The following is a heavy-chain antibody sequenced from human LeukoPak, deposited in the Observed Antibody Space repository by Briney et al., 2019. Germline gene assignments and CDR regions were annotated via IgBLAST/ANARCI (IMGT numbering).Heavy chain of an antibody. V-gene: IGHV3-9*01. CDR3: AKDIAVWGSYASHFDY. Sequence: GGSLRLSCAASGFTFDDYAMHWVRQAPGKGLEWVSGISWSCGSIDYADSVKGRFTISRDNAKNSLYLQMNSLRAEDTALYYCAKDIAVWGSYASHFDYWGQGTLVTVSS. J-gene: IGHJ4*02. D-gene: IGHD3-16*01. CDR2: ISWSCGSI. CDR1: GFTFDDYA.